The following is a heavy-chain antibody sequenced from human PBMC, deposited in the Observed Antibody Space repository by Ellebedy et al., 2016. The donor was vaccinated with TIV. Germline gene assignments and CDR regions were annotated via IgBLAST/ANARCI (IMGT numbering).Heavy chain of an antibody. V-gene: IGHV4-61*01. D-gene: IGHD3-22*01. J-gene: IGHJ4*02. CDR3: ARGTDTSGYYSRFDF. Sequence: GSLRLSXNVSGASISSTSHYWNWIRQPPGKGLEWIGYIYYSGSTKYNPSLKSRVTMSVDTSKNQFSLKVSSVTAADTAVYYCARGTDTSGYYSRFDFWGQGTLVTVSS. CDR2: IYYSGST. CDR1: GASISSTSHY.